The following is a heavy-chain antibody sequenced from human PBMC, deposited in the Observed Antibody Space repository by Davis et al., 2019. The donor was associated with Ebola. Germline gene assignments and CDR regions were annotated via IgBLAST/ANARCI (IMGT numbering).Heavy chain of an antibody. CDR1: GGSISSTTHF. V-gene: IGHV4-39*01. Sequence: MPSETLSLTCTVSGGSISSTTHFWGWIRQPPGKGLEWIGGITNTGSTYYNPSLESRVTISVDTSKNQFSLKLTSLTAADTAVYFCAREDILRGLYYFDYWGQGTLVTVSS. CDR3: AREDILRGLYYFDY. CDR2: ITNTGST. J-gene: IGHJ4*02. D-gene: IGHD2-15*01.